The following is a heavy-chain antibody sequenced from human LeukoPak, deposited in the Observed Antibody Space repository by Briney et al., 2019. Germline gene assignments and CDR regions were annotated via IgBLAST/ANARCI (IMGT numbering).Heavy chain of an antibody. CDR2: IIPILGIA. J-gene: IGHJ5*02. CDR1: GGTFSSYA. CDR3: ARGDIVATAPFDP. D-gene: IGHD5-12*01. Sequence: ASVKVSCKASGGTFSSYAISWVRQAPGQGLEWMGRIIPILGIANYAQKFQGRVTITADKSTSTAYMELSSLRSEDTAVYYCARGDIVATAPFDPWGQGTLVTVSS. V-gene: IGHV1-69*04.